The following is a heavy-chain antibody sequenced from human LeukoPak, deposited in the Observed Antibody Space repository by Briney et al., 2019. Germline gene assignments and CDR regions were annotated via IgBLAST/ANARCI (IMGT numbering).Heavy chain of an antibody. V-gene: IGHV3-30*04. CDR2: ISYDGSNK. CDR1: GFTFSSYA. D-gene: IGHD3-22*01. CDR3: AKDKNPNYYDSSGYPFDY. J-gene: IGHJ4*02. Sequence: GGSLRLSCAASGFTFSSYAMHWVRQAPGKGLEWVAVISYDGSNKYYADSVKGRFTISRDNSKNTLYLQMNSLRAEDTAVYYCAKDKNPNYYDSSGYPFDYWGQGTLVTVSS.